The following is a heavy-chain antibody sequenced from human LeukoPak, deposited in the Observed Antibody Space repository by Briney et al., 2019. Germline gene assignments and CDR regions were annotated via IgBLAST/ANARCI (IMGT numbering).Heavy chain of an antibody. J-gene: IGHJ4*02. V-gene: IGHV3-23*01. CDR3: AKSEL. D-gene: IGHD1-14*01. CDR1: GFIFGDFY. CDR2: ISGSGGTT. Sequence: GGSLRLSCVGSGFIFGDFYMNWVRQAPGKGLEWVSTISGSGGTTSYTDSVKGRFTISRDNSKKMLYLQMNSLRAEDTAVYYCAKSELWGQGTLVTVSS.